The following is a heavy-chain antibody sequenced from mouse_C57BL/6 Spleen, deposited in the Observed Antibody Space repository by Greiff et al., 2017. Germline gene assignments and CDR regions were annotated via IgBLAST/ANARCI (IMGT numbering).Heavy chain of an antibody. CDR1: GYTFTAHT. J-gene: IGHJ1*03. Sequence: VQLQQSDAELVKPGASVKISCKASGYTFTAHTIHWMKQRPEQGLEWIGYIYPRDGSTKYNEKFKGKATLTADKSSSTAYMQLNSLTSEDSAVYFCARSGYYSSSSYWYFDVWGTGTTVTVSS. D-gene: IGHD1-1*01. CDR3: ARSGYYSSSSYWYFDV. V-gene: IGHV1-78*01. CDR2: IYPRDGST.